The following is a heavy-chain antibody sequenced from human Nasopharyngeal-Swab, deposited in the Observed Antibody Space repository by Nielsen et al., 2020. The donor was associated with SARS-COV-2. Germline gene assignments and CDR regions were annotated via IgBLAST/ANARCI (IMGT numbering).Heavy chain of an antibody. CDR2: MSYNGSNR. CDR1: GFTFTDYT. CDR3: ARGSRRAIVGATAY. J-gene: IGHJ4*02. Sequence: GESLKISCAASGFTFTDYTMHWVRQPPGQGLEWVAIMSYNGSNRYYADSVKGRFTVSRDNSKNTLYLQMTSLRAEDTAVYYCARGSRRAIVGATAYWGQGTLVTVSS. V-gene: IGHV3-30*14. D-gene: IGHD1-26*01.